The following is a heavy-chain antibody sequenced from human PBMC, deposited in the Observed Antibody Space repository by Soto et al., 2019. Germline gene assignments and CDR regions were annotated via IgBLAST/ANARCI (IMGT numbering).Heavy chain of an antibody. J-gene: IGHJ6*03. D-gene: IGHD6-13*01. CDR3: ARVAGYSSSWYRRDYYYYMDV. CDR2: MNPNSGNT. CDR1: GYTFTSYD. V-gene: IGHV1-8*01. Sequence: QVQLVQSGAEVKKPGASVKVSCKASGYTFTSYDINWVRQATGQGLEWMGWMNPNSGNTGYAQKFQGRVTMTRNTCISTAYMELSSLRSEDTAVYYCARVAGYSSSWYRRDYYYYMDVWGKGTTVTVSS.